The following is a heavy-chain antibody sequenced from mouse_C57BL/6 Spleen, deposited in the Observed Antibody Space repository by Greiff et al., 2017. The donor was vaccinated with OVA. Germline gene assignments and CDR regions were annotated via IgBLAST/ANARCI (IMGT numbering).Heavy chain of an antibody. CDR1: GFTFSSYG. J-gene: IGHJ1*03. CDR2: ISSGGSYT. Sequence: EVQVVESGGDLVKPGGSLKLSCAASGFTFSSYGMSWVRQTPDKRLEWVATISSGGSYTYYPDSVKGRFTISRDNAKNTLYLQMSSLKSEDTAMYYCARPYYGSSRWYFDVWGTGTTVTVSS. CDR3: ARPYYGSSRWYFDV. V-gene: IGHV5-6*01. D-gene: IGHD1-1*01.